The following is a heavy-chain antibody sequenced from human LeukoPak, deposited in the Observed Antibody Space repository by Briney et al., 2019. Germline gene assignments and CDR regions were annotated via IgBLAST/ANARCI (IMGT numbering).Heavy chain of an antibody. CDR1: GYTFTGYY. D-gene: IGHD4-23*01. V-gene: IGHV1-2*02. J-gene: IGHJ6*03. CDR2: INPNSGGT. Sequence: ASVKVSCKASGYTFTGYYMHWVRQAPGQGLEWMGWINPNSGGTNYAQKFQGRVTMTRDTSISTAYMELSRLRSDDTAVYYCARGSKSYGGNSGYYYYMDVWGKGTTVTVSS. CDR3: ARGSKSYGGNSGYYYYMDV.